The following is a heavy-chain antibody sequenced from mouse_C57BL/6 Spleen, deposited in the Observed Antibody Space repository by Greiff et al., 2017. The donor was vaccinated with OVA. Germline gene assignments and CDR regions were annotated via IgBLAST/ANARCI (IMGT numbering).Heavy chain of an antibody. Sequence: VKLMESGPELVKPGASVKISCKASGYAFSSSWMNWVKQRPGKGLEGIGRIYPGDGDTNYNGKVKGKATLNADKSSSTAYIQLSSLTSEDSAVYFCARTVYYGSSYEDYWGQGTTLTVSS. CDR3: ARTVYYGSSYEDY. CDR2: IYPGDGDT. V-gene: IGHV1-82*01. J-gene: IGHJ2*01. D-gene: IGHD1-1*01. CDR1: GYAFSSSW.